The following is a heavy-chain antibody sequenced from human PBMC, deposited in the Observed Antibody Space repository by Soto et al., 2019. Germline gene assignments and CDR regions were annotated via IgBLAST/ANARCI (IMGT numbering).Heavy chain of an antibody. V-gene: IGHV2-5*02. CDR2: IYWDDDK. Sequence: QITLKESGPTLVKPTQTLTLTCTFSGFSLSTSGVGVGWIRQPPGKALEWLALIYWDDDKRYSPSLKSRLTITKDTSKNQVVLTMTNMDPVDTATYYCAHRHLDRWELLSFDYWGQGTLVTVSS. CDR1: GFSLSTSGVG. J-gene: IGHJ4*02. CDR3: AHRHLDRWELLSFDY. D-gene: IGHD1-26*01.